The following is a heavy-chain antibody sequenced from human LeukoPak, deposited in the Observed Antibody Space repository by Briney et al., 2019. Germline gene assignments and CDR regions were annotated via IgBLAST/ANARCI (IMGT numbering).Heavy chain of an antibody. CDR3: AKGARGDTVTSIVGLNWFDP. V-gene: IGHV1-2*02. D-gene: IGHD4-17*01. Sequence: ASVKVSCKASGYTFTDSYMHWVRQAPGQGLKWMGWINPYSGGTNYAQEFQGRVTMTRDTSISTAYMELSRLTSDDTAVYYCAKGARGDTVTSIVGLNWFDPWGQGTLVTVSS. CDR1: GYTFTDSY. CDR2: INPYSGGT. J-gene: IGHJ5*02.